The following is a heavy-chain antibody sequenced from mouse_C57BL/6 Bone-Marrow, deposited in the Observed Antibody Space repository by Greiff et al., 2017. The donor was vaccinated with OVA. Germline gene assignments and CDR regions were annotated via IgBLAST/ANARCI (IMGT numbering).Heavy chain of an antibody. V-gene: IGHV1-80*01. CDR1: GYAFSSYW. J-gene: IGHJ4*01. Sequence: QVQLKQSGAELVKPGASVKISCKASGYAFSSYWMNWVKQRPGKGLEWIGQIYPGDGDTNYNGKFKGKATLTADKSSSTAYMQLSSLTSEDSAVYFCARRGITTVASMDYWGQGTSVTVSS. CDR3: ARRGITTVASMDY. D-gene: IGHD1-1*01. CDR2: IYPGDGDT.